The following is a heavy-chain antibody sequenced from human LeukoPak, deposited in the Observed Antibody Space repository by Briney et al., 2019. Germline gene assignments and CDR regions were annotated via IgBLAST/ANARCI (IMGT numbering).Heavy chain of an antibody. CDR2: INPSGGTT. CDR1: GYTFTRYY. CDR3: ARDALSYDYSWGSYGHLGIDP. Sequence: GASVKVSCKASGYTFTRYYMHWVRQAPGQGLEWMGIINPSGGTTDYAQKFHGRITVTRDTPTSTVYMELTSLTSEDTAVYYCARDALSYDYSWGSYGHLGIDPWGQGTLVTVSS. J-gene: IGHJ5*02. V-gene: IGHV1-46*01. D-gene: IGHD3-16*01.